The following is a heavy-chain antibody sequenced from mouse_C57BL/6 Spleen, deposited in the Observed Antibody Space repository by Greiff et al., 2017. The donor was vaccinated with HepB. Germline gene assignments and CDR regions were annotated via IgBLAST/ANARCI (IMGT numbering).Heavy chain of an antibody. V-gene: IGHV5-4*01. Sequence: EVHLVESGGGLVKPGGSLKLSCAASGFTFSSYAMSWVRQTPEKRLEWVATISDGGSYTYYPDKVKGRFTISRDNAKNNLYLQMSNLKSEDTAMYYCARDGYDSDFDYWGQGTTLTVSS. CDR2: ISDGGSYT. D-gene: IGHD2-4*01. CDR3: ARDGYDSDFDY. CDR1: GFTFSSYA. J-gene: IGHJ2*01.